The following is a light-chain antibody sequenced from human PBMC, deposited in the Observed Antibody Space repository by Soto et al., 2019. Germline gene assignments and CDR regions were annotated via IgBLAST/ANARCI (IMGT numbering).Light chain of an antibody. J-gene: IGKJ5*01. CDR1: QSVSSSY. V-gene: IGKV3-20*01. Sequence: EIVLTQSPGTLSLSPGERATLSCRASQSVSSSYLAWYQQKPGQAPRLLIYGASSRATGIPDRFSGSGSGTDFTLPISRLEPDDFAVYYCQQYGSSLITFGQGTRLEIK. CDR2: GAS. CDR3: QQYGSSLIT.